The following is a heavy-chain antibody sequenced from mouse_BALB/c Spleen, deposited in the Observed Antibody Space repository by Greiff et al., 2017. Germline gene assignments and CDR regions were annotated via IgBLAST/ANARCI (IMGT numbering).Heavy chain of an antibody. D-gene: IGHD1-1*01. CDR3: AREKAYYYGSSNLYAMDY. J-gene: IGHJ4*01. V-gene: IGHV3-6*02. Sequence: EVQLQQSGPGLVKPSQSLSLTCSVTGYSITSGYYWNWIRQFPGNKLEWKGYISYDGSNNYNPSLKNRISITRDTSKNQFFLKLNSVTTEDTATYYCAREKAYYYGSSNLYAMDYWGQGTSVTVSS. CDR1: GYSITSGYY. CDR2: ISYDGSN.